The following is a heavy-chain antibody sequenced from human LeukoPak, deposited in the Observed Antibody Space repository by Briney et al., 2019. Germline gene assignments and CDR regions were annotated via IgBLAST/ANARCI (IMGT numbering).Heavy chain of an antibody. CDR1: GYTFTGYY. CDR2: INPNSGGT. V-gene: IGHV1-2*06. Sequence: ASVKVSCKASGYTFTGYYMHWVRQAPGQGLEWMGRINPNSGGTNYAQKCQGRVTMTRDTSISTAYMELSRLRSDDTAVYYCARDPSSGWYGDYWGQGTLVTVSS. D-gene: IGHD6-19*01. J-gene: IGHJ4*02. CDR3: ARDPSSGWYGDY.